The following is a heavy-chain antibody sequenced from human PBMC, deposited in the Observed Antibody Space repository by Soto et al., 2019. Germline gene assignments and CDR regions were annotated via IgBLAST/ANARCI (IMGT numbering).Heavy chain of an antibody. J-gene: IGHJ5*02. CDR2: IYWDDDK. V-gene: IGHV2-5*02. D-gene: IGHD3-9*01. CDR3: AHPRWERYYDILTGYLKDNNWFDP. CDR1: GFSLSTSGVG. Sequence: SGPTLVNPTQTLTLTCTFSGFSLSTSGVGVGWIRQPPGKALEWLALIYWDDDKRYSPSLKSRLTITKDTSKNQVVLTMTNMDPVDTATYYCAHPRWERYYDILTGYLKDNNWFDPWGQGTLVTVSS.